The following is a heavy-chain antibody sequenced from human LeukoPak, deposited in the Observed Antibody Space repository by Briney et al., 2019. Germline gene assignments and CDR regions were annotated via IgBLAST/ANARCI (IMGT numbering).Heavy chain of an antibody. J-gene: IGHJ3*02. CDR2: INHSGST. Sequence: SETLSLTCAVYGGSFSGYYWSWIRQPPGKGLEWIGEINHSGSTNYNPSLKSRVTISVDTSKNQFSLKLSSVTAADTAVYYCAIRGFDWYLAAFDIWGQETMVTVSS. CDR1: GGSFSGYY. V-gene: IGHV4-34*01. CDR3: AIRGFDWYLAAFDI. D-gene: IGHD3-9*01.